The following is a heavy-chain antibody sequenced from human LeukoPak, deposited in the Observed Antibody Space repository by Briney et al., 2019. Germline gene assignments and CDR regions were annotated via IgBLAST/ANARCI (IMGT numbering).Heavy chain of an antibody. J-gene: IGHJ6*03. D-gene: IGHD6-19*01. CDR3: AKDLKQWLVQGYMDV. CDR2: ISGSGGST. Sequence: GGSLRLSCAAPGFTFSSYGMSWVRQAPGKGLEWVSAISGSGGSTYYADSVKGRFTISRDNSKNTLYLQMNSLRAEDTAVYYCAKDLKQWLVQGYMDVWGKGTTVTISS. CDR1: GFTFSSYG. V-gene: IGHV3-23*01.